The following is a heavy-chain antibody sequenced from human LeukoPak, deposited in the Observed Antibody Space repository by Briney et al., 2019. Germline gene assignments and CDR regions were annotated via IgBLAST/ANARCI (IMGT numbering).Heavy chain of an antibody. D-gene: IGHD3-22*01. CDR3: ATDAYHYDSSGYSTSVHYFDY. CDR2: INPNSGGT. CDR1: GYTFTGYY. V-gene: IGHV1-2*06. Sequence: GASVKDSCKASGYTFTGYYMHWVRQAPGQGLEWMGRINPNSGGTNYAQKFQGRVTMTRDTSISTAYMELSRLTSDDTAVYYCATDAYHYDSSGYSTSVHYFDYWGQGTLVTVSS. J-gene: IGHJ4*02.